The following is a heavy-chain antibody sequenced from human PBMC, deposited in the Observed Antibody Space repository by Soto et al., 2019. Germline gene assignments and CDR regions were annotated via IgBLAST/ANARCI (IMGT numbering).Heavy chain of an antibody. V-gene: IGHV4-34*01. CDR2: INHSGST. J-gene: IGHJ6*02. CDR1: GGSFSGYD. Sequence: SETLSLTCAVYGGSFSGYDWSWIRQRPGKGLEWSGEINHSGSTNYNPSLKSRVTISVDTSKNQFSLKLSSVTAADTAVYYCARGGPYYYYGMDVWGQGTTVTVSS. CDR3: ARGGPYYYYGMDV.